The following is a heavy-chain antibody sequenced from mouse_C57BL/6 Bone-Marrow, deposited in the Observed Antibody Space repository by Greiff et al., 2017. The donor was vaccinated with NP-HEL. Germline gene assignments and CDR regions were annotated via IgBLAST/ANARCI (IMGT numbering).Heavy chain of an antibody. J-gene: IGHJ1*03. D-gene: IGHD3-1*01. CDR2: INPSSGYT. CDR1: GYTFTSYT. CDR3: ARRQLWWYCDV. Sequence: QVQLQQSGAELARPGASVKMSCKASGYTFTSYTMHWVKQRPGQGLEWIGYINPSSGYTKYNQKFKDKATLTADKSSSTAYMQLSSLTSEDPAVYYFARRQLWWYCDVWGTGTTVTVSS. V-gene: IGHV1-4*01.